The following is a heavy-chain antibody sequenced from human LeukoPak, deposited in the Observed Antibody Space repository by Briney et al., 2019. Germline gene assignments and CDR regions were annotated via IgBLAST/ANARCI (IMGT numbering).Heavy chain of an antibody. CDR1: GYSISSGYY. V-gene: IGHV4-38-2*01. D-gene: IGHD3-16*01. Sequence: KPSETLSLTCGVSGYSISSGYYWGWIRQPPGKGLEWIGSIYHSGSTYYHPPLKSRVTISVDTSKNQFSLRLSSVTAADTAVYYCARVGGPFDIWGQGPMVTVFS. CDR2: IYHSGST. J-gene: IGHJ3*02. CDR3: ARVGGPFDI.